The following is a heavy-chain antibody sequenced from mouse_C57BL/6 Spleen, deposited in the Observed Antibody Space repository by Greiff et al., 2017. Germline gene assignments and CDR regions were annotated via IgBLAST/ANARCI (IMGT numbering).Heavy chain of an antibody. V-gene: IGHV1-22*01. CDR3: ARGSSYGYFDV. CDR1: GYTFTDYN. D-gene: IGHD1-1*01. Sequence: EVKLQESGPELVKPGASVKMSCKASGYTFTDYNMHWVKQSHGKSLEWIGYINPNNGGTSYNQKFKGKATLTVNKSSSTAYMELRSLTSEDSAVYYCARGSSYGYFDVWGTGTTVTVSS. J-gene: IGHJ1*03. CDR2: INPNNGGT.